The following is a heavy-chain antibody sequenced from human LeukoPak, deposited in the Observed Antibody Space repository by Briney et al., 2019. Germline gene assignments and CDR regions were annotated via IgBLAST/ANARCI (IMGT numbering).Heavy chain of an antibody. CDR2: IGDSGVPT. J-gene: IGHJ4*02. Sequence: PGGSLRLSCAASGFXFSDYYISWVRQAPGRGLKWVSSIGDSGVPTYYADSVKGRFTISRDNSQNTLYLQMNSLRADDTAVYYCAKVATWTYFDAWGQGTLVTVSS. V-gene: IGHV3-23*01. CDR1: GFXFSDYY. CDR3: AKVATWTYFDA. D-gene: IGHD3/OR15-3a*01.